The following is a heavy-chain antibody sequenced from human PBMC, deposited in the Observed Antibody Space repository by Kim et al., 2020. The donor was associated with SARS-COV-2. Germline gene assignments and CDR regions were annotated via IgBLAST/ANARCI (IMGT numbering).Heavy chain of an antibody. CDR1: GFAIGGYW. V-gene: IGHV3-7*01. CDR2: IKPDGGLK. D-gene: IGHD6-25*01. CDR3: ARDDGFRSIDH. J-gene: IGHJ4*02. Sequence: GGSLRLSCAASGFAIGGYWMAWLRQFPGKGLEWVANIKPDGGLKFYVDSVEGRFTVSRDNVKNSVYLQMDGLRPEDTAVYYCARDDGFRSIDHWGQGILVTVST.